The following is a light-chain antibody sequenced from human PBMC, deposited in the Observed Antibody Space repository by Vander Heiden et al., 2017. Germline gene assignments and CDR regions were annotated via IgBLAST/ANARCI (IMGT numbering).Light chain of an antibody. Sequence: QAVVTQEPSLTVSPGGTVPLTCGSSTGAATRGHYPYWFQQKPGQAPRTRSYDTSNKHSGTPARVSGSLLGGKAALTLAGAQPEEEAEDYCLPSDSSARRVVFGGGTKLTVL. V-gene: IGLV7-46*01. CDR2: DTS. CDR1: TGAATRGHY. J-gene: IGLJ2*01. CDR3: LPSDSSARRVV.